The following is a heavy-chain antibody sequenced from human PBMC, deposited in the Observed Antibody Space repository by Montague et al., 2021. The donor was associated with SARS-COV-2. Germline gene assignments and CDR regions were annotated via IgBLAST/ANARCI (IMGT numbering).Heavy chain of an antibody. CDR2: ISGSGGST. V-gene: IGHV3-23*01. CDR3: AKDSYCSGGSCYHYGMDV. J-gene: IGHJ6*02. D-gene: IGHD2-15*01. Sequence: SLRLSCAASGFTFSSYAMSWVRQDPGKGLEWVSAISGSGGSTYYADSVKGRFTISRDNSKNTLYLQMKSLRAEDTAVYYCAKDSYCSGGSCYHYGMDVWGQGTTVTVSS. CDR1: GFTFSSYA.